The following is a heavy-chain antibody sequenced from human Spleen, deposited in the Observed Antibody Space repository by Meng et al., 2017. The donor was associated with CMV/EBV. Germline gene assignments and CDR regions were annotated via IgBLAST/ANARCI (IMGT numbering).Heavy chain of an antibody. Sequence: GGSLRLSCAASGFSFSYYSMHWVRQAPGKGLEWVSTLTRDGSIYYADSVKGRFAISRDSVKNTLYLQMSSLRVDDTATYYCANPSRVGIFGNYWGQGTLVTVSS. J-gene: IGHJ4*02. CDR3: ANPSRVGIFGNY. CDR2: LTRDGSI. V-gene: IGHV3-69-1*02. D-gene: IGHD3-3*01. CDR1: GFSFSYYS.